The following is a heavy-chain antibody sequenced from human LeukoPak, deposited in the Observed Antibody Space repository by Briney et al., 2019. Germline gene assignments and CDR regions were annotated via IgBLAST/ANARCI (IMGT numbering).Heavy chain of an antibody. J-gene: IGHJ4*02. D-gene: IGHD5-24*01. Sequence: ASVKVSCKASGYTFTSYGISWVRQAPGQGLEWMGWISAYNGNTNYAQKLQGRVTMTTDTSTSTAYMELRSLRSDDTAVYYCARVSGDGYNSKAYYFDYWGQGTLVTISS. CDR1: GYTFTSYG. CDR2: ISAYNGNT. CDR3: ARVSGDGYNSKAYYFDY. V-gene: IGHV1-18*01.